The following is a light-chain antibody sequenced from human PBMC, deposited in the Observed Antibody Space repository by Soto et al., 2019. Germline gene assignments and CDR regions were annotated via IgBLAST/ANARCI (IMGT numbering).Light chain of an antibody. V-gene: IGLV2-14*01. J-gene: IGLJ3*02. CDR3: SSYTSSNTLV. CDR1: SSDVGGYNS. CDR2: EVS. Sequence: QSALTQPASVSGSPGQSITISCTGTSSDVGGYNSVSWYQQHPGKVPKVMIYEVSNRPSGVSDRFSGSKSGNTASLTISGLQAEDEADYYCSSYTSSNTLVFGGGTKLTVL.